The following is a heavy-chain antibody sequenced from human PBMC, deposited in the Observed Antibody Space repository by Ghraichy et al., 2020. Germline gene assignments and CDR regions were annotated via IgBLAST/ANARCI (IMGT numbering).Heavy chain of an antibody. J-gene: IGHJ4*02. D-gene: IGHD3-22*01. V-gene: IGHV4-30-2*01. CDR3: ARASPEYDSSGYPRYYFDY. CDR2: IYHSGST. Sequence: SQTLSLTCAVSGGSISSGGYSWSWIRQPPGKGLEWIGYIYHSGSTYYNPSLKSRVTISVDRSKNQFSLKLSSVTAADTAVYYCARASPEYDSSGYPRYYFDYWGQGTLVTVSS. CDR1: GGSISSGGYS.